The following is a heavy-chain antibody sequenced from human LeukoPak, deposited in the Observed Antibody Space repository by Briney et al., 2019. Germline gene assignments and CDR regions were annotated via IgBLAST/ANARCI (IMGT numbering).Heavy chain of an antibody. CDR3: ASDATGDH. V-gene: IGHV3-33*01. CDR2: IWHDGSNE. J-gene: IGHJ4*02. Sequence: PGGSLRLSCAASGFTFSSYGMHWVRQAPGKGLEWVAVIWHDGSNELYADSVKGRFTISRDSSKNTLYLQMNSLRAEDTAVYYCASDATGDHWGQGTLVSVSS. CDR1: GFTFSSYG.